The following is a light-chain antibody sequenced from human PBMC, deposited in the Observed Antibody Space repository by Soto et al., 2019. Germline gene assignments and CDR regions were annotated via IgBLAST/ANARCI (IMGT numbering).Light chain of an antibody. Sequence: FMLTQPHSVSESPGKTVTISCTSSSGSIASNYVQWYQQRPGSAPTTVIYEDNQRPSGVPDRFSGSIDSSSNSASLTISGLKTEDEADYYCQSYDSSSVVFGGGTKVTVL. CDR1: SGSIASNY. CDR2: EDN. V-gene: IGLV6-57*04. CDR3: QSYDSSSVV. J-gene: IGLJ2*01.